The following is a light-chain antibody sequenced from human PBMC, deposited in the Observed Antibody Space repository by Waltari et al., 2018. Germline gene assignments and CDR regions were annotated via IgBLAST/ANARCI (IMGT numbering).Light chain of an antibody. J-gene: IGLJ2*01. CDR1: SSDVGGYNY. CDR3: SSYAGSGNFVV. CDR2: EVS. V-gene: IGLV2-8*01. Sequence: QSALTQPPSASGSPGQSVTISCTGTSSDVGGYNYVSWYQKHPDKAPNLMIYEVSKRPSGLPDRFSGSQADDTASLTVSGLQAEDEADYYCSSYAGSGNFVVFGGGTKLTVL.